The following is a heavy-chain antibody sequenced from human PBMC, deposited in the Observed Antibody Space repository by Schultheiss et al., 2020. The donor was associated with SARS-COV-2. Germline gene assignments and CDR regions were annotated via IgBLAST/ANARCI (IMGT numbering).Heavy chain of an antibody. J-gene: IGHJ4*02. CDR3: ARGQQLAIPSFDY. CDR2: ISSDGGNK. Sequence: GESLKISCAASGFTFSSYGMQWVRQAPGKGLEWVAVISSDGGNKFYADSVKGRFTISRHNSKNTLYLQMNSLRAEDTAVYYCARGQQLAIPSFDYWGQGTLVTVSS. V-gene: IGHV3-30*03. D-gene: IGHD6-13*01. CDR1: GFTFSSYG.